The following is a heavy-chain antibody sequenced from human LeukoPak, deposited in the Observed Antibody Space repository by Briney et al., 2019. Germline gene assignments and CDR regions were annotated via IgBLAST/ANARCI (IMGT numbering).Heavy chain of an antibody. CDR1: GYTFTSYG. CDR3: ARVYYDFWSGYAPTPLYYFDY. D-gene: IGHD3-3*01. CDR2: ISAYNGNT. Sequence: GASVKVSCKASGYTFTSYGISWVRQAPGQGLEWMGWISAYNGNTNYAQKLQGRVTMTTDTSTSTAYMELRSLRSDDTDVYYCARVYYDFWSGYAPTPLYYFDYWGQGTLVTVSS. J-gene: IGHJ4*02. V-gene: IGHV1-18*01.